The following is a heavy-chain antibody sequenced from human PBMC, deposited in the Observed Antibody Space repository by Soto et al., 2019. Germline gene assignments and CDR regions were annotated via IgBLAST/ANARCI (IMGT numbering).Heavy chain of an antibody. D-gene: IGHD1-26*01. CDR1: GFICSSYD. Sequence: GGSLRLSCAVSGFICSSYDMSWVRQAPGKGLEWVSTILVGGSTHYEDSVKGRFTISRDTSKNTVYLQMNSLTAGDTAFYYCAKATTTSGGAFEIYGQGTMVTVSS. CDR3: AKATTTSGGAFEI. CDR2: ILVGGST. V-gene: IGHV3-23*01. J-gene: IGHJ3*02.